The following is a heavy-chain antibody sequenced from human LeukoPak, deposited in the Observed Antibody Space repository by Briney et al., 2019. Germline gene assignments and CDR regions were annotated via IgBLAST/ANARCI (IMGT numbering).Heavy chain of an antibody. CDR2: INHSGST. Sequence: SETLSLTCAVYGGSFSGYYWSWIRQPPGKGLEWIGEINHSGSTNYNPSLKSRVTISVDTSKNRFSLKLSSVTAADTAVYYCARVHTVHYYDSSGYYYVDWGQGTLVTVSS. D-gene: IGHD3-22*01. J-gene: IGHJ4*02. CDR3: ARVHTVHYYDSSGYYYVD. V-gene: IGHV4-34*01. CDR1: GGSFSGYY.